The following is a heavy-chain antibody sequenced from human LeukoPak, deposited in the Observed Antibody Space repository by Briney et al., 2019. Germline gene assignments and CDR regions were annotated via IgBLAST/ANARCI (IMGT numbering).Heavy chain of an antibody. D-gene: IGHD6-6*01. CDR1: GFTVSNKY. Sequence: GGSLRLSCVASGFTVSNKYMSWVRQAPGKGLEWVSAISGSGGSTYYADSVKGRFTISRDNSKNTLYLQMNSLRAEDTAVYYCAKDRPYIAARFPSPPLNWFDPWGQGTLVTVS. V-gene: IGHV3-23*01. CDR2: ISGSGGST. CDR3: AKDRPYIAARFPSPPLNWFDP. J-gene: IGHJ5*02.